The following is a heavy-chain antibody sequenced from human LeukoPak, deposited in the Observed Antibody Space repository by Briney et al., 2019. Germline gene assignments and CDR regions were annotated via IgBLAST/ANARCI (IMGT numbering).Heavy chain of an antibody. CDR3: ARVGWELRNLHFDP. CDR2: IKKDGSQK. D-gene: IGHD1-7*01. CDR1: GFTFSDTW. J-gene: IGHJ5*02. Sequence: PGGSLRLSCVGSGFTFSDTWMSWVRQAPGKGPGWVASIKKDGSQKYYVDSVKGRFTISRDNAQNSLYLQMNSLGVEDTAMYSCARVGWELRNLHFDPWGQGTLVTVSS. V-gene: IGHV3-7*03.